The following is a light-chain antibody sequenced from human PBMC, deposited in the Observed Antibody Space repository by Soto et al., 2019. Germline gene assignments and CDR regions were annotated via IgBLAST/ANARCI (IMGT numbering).Light chain of an antibody. V-gene: IGKV3-15*01. CDR3: QQYNNWLRT. CDR2: DAS. Sequence: EIVMTQSPATLSVSPGERATLSCRASQSVGSNLAWYQQKPGQAPRLLIYDASTRATGIPARFSGSGSGTDFTLTISSLQSEDFAVYYCQQYNNWLRTFGQGTKVEIK. J-gene: IGKJ1*01. CDR1: QSVGSN.